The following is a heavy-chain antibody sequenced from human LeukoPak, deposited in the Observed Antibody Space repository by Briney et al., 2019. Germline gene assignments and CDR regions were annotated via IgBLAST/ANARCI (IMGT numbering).Heavy chain of an antibody. CDR3: AKDLGRWLQFGDAFDI. D-gene: IGHD5-24*01. V-gene: IGHV3-23*01. CDR2: ISGSGGST. J-gene: IGHJ3*02. Sequence: PGGSLRLSCAASRFTFSSYAMSWVRQAPGKGLEWVSAISGSGGSTYYADSVKGRFTISRDNSKNTLYLQMNSLRAEDTAVYYCAKDLGRWLQFGDAFDIWGQGTMVTVSS. CDR1: RFTFSSYA.